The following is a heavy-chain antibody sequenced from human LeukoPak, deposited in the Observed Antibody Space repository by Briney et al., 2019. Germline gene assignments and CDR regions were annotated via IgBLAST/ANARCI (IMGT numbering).Heavy chain of an antibody. Sequence: GGSLRLSCAASGFTFSSYGMHWVRQAPGKGLEWVAVISYDGSNKYYADSVKGRFTISRDNSKNTLYLQMNSLRAEDTAVYYCAKFTAMDFDYWGQETLVTVSS. D-gene: IGHD5-18*01. CDR1: GFTFSSYG. V-gene: IGHV3-30*18. CDR3: AKFTAMDFDY. J-gene: IGHJ4*02. CDR2: ISYDGSNK.